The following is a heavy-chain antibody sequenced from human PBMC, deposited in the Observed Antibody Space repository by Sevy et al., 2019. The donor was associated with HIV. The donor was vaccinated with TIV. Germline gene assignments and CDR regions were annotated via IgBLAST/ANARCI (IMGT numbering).Heavy chain of an antibody. D-gene: IGHD2-15*01. Sequence: LLQLRETLSLTCAVYGGSFSGYYWSWIRQPPGKGLEWIGEINHSGGTNYNPSLKSRVTISVDTSKNQFSLKLNSVTAADTAVYYCARHCTGSSCSHAFDIWGQGTMVTVSS. J-gene: IGHJ3*02. CDR1: GGSFSGYY. V-gene: IGHV4-34*01. CDR2: INHSGGT. CDR3: ARHCTGSSCSHAFDI.